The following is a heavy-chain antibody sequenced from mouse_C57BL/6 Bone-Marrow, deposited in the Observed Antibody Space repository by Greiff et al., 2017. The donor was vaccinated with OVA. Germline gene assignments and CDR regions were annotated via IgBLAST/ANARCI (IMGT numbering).Heavy chain of an antibody. CDR2: IRSKSNNYAT. CDR1: GFSFNTYA. Sequence: EADGGLVQPKGSLKLSCAASGFSFNTYAMNWVRQAPGKGLEWVARIRSKSNNYATYYADSVKDRFTISRDDSESMLYLQMNNLKTEDTAMYYCVRGALYWFAYWGQGTLVTVSA. D-gene: IGHD1-2*01. J-gene: IGHJ3*01. CDR3: VRGALYWFAY. V-gene: IGHV10-1*01.